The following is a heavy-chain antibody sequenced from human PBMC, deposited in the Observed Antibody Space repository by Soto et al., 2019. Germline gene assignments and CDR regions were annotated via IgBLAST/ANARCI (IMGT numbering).Heavy chain of an antibody. Sequence: QVHLVQSGAEVKKPGASVKVSCKGSGYAFTTYGITWVRQAPGQGLEWMGWISAHNGNTNYAQKLQGRVPGARDTSPSPAHLELRSLGSDDTAVYYCCRGRYGEYWGQGALVTVSS. V-gene: IGHV1-18*01. D-gene: IGHD3-10*01. CDR3: CRGRYGEY. CDR2: ISAHNGNT. CDR1: GYAFTTYG. J-gene: IGHJ4*02.